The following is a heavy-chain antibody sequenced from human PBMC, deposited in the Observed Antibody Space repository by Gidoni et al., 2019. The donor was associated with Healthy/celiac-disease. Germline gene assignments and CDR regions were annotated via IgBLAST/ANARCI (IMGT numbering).Heavy chain of an antibody. CDR1: GGSISSGAYY. V-gene: IGHV4-30-4*01. Sequence: QVQLQESGPGLVKHSQTLSLPCTVSGGSISSGAYYWSWIRQPPGKGLEWIGYIYYSGSTYYNPSLKSRVTISVDTSKNQFSLKLSSVTAADMAVYYCARALPYYYGSGSYYFDYWGQGTLVTVSS. CDR2: IYYSGST. J-gene: IGHJ4*02. D-gene: IGHD3-10*01. CDR3: ARALPYYYGSGSYYFDY.